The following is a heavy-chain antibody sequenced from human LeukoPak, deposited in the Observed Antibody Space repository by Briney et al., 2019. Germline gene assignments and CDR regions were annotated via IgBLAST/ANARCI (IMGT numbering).Heavy chain of an antibody. V-gene: IGHV3-11*04. CDR3: ARDKAEYCGGDCYPYYYYYMDV. J-gene: IGHJ6*03. CDR1: GFTFSDYY. Sequence: GSLRLSCAASGFTFSDYYMSWIRQAPGKGLEWVSYISSSGSTIYYADSVKGRFTISRENAKNSLYLQMNSLRAEDTAVYYCARDKAEYCGGDCYPYYYYYMDVWGKGTTVTVSS. CDR2: ISSSGSTI. D-gene: IGHD2-21*02.